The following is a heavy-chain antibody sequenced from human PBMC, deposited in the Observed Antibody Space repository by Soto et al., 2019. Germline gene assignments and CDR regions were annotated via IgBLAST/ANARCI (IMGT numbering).Heavy chain of an antibody. J-gene: IGHJ4*02. CDR3: VRSLPGTISFDY. D-gene: IGHD1-7*01. CDR2: ARDKGNSYST. Sequence: EVQLVESGGNLVQPGGSLRLSCAGSGFTFSDYYIDWVRQAPGKGLEWVGRARDKGNSYSTDYGASVRGRFTVSRDGSKNSLYLQMNSLETGDTALYYCVRSLPGTISFDYWGRGTLVTVSS. V-gene: IGHV3-72*01. CDR1: GFTFSDYY.